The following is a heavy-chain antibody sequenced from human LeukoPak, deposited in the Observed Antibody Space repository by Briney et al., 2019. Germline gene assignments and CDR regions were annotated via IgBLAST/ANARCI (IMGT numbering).Heavy chain of an antibody. CDR2: ISSSSSYI. CDR3: ASSDIVVVSAAKGDAFDI. CDR1: GFTLSGYA. J-gene: IGHJ3*02. V-gene: IGHV3-21*01. D-gene: IGHD2-2*01. Sequence: GGSLRLSCAASGFTLSGYAMHWVRQAPGKGLEWVSSISSSSSYIYYADSVKGRFTISRDNAKNSLYLQMNSLRAEDTAVYYCASSDIVVVSAAKGDAFDIWGQGTMVTVSS.